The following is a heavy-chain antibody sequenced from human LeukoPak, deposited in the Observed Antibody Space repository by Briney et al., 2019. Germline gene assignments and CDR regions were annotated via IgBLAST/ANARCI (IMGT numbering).Heavy chain of an antibody. V-gene: IGHV3-23*01. D-gene: IGHD3-3*01. CDR3: AKGYDFWSYNWFDP. CDR2: ISGSGGST. Sequence: GGSLRLSCAASGFTFSSYAMSWGRQAPGEGLEWGSAISGSGGSTYYADSVKGRFTISRDNSKNTLYLQMNSLRAEDTAVYYCAKGYDFWSYNWFDPWGQGTLVTVSS. J-gene: IGHJ5*02. CDR1: GFTFSSYA.